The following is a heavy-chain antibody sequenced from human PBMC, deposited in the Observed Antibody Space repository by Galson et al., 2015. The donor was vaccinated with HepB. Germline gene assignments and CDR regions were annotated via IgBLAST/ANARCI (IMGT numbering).Heavy chain of an antibody. J-gene: IGHJ4*02. V-gene: IGHV4-59*01. D-gene: IGHD3-10*01. Sequence: QVQLQESGPGLVKPSETLSLTCTVSGGSISSYYWSWIRQPPGKGLEWIGYIYYSGSTNYNPSLKSRVTISVDTSKNQFSLKLSSVAAADTAVYYCAREGYGSGKAIDYWGQGTLVTVSS. CDR3: AREGYGSGKAIDY. CDR1: GGSISSYY. CDR2: IYYSGST.